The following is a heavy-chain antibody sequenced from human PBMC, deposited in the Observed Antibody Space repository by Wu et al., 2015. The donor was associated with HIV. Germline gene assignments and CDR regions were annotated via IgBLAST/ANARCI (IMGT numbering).Heavy chain of an antibody. Sequence: QVQLVQSGAEVKKPGASVKVSCQASGYTFTDYYIHWVRQAPGQGLEWMGWINPNSGGTNYAQKFQGRVTLTRETSIGTAYMELSRLTSDDAAVYYCARGDYANYDFWSAYPSYWGQGTLVTVSS. CDR3: ARGDYANYDFWSAYPSY. J-gene: IGHJ4*02. CDR1: GYTFTDYY. V-gene: IGHV1-2*02. CDR2: INPNSGGT. D-gene: IGHD3-3*01.